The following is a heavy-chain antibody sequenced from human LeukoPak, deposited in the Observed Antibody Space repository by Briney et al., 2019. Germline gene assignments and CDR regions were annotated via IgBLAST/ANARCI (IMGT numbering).Heavy chain of an antibody. CDR1: GFTFGSYE. CDR3: ARVEQWLVHGAFDI. J-gene: IGHJ3*02. CDR2: ISSSGSTI. Sequence: GGSLRLSCAASGFTFGSYEMNWVRQAPGKGLEWVSYISSSGSTIYYADSMKGRFTISRDNAKNSLYLQMNSLRAEDTAVYYCARVEQWLVHGAFDIWGQGTMVTVSS. V-gene: IGHV3-48*03. D-gene: IGHD6-19*01.